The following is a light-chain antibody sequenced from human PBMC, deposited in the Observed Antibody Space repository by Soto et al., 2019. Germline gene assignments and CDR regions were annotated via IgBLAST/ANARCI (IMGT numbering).Light chain of an antibody. CDR2: SVS. CDR3: QQYGSSPPYT. CDR1: QSISSSY. Sequence: TLLTQSPGTLSLSPGERATLSCRASQSISSSYLAWYQQKPGQATRLPIYSVSNRATGIPDRFSGSGSGTVFTLTISRLEPEDFAVYYCQQYGSSPPYTFGQGTKLEIK. J-gene: IGKJ2*01. V-gene: IGKV3-20*01.